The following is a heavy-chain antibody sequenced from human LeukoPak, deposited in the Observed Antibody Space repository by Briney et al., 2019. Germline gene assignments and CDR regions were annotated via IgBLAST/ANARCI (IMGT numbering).Heavy chain of an antibody. J-gene: IGHJ4*02. V-gene: IGHV3-30*04. CDR2: ISYDRSNK. CDR1: GFTFNSYT. CDR3: ARPGGADILRPVAN. Sequence: GGSLTLSCAASGFTFNSYTLHWVRQAPGKGLERVAVISYDRSNKYYEDPVKGLFTSSRDYSENTLYLHMITLRTEDTAVYYGARPGGADILRPVANWGQGTLVTVSS. D-gene: IGHD3-9*01.